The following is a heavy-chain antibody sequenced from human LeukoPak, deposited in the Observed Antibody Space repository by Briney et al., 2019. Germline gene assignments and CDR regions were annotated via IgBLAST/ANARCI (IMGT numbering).Heavy chain of an antibody. J-gene: IGHJ5*02. CDR2: IRYDGSNK. Sequence: GGSLRLSCAASGFTFSSYGMHWVRQAPGKGLEWVAFIRYDGSNKYYADSVKGRSTISRDNSKNTLYLQMNSLRAEDTAVYYCAKDSRPGTGGWFDPWGQGTLVTVSS. CDR3: AKDSRPGTGGWFDP. CDR1: GFTFSSYG. V-gene: IGHV3-30*02. D-gene: IGHD1-14*01.